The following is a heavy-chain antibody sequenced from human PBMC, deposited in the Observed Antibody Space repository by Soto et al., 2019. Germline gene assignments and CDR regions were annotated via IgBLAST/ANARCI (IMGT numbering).Heavy chain of an antibody. Sequence: QITLKESGPTLVKPTQNLTLTCTFSGFSLSTSGVGVGWIRQPPGKALEWLAVIYWDDSKTYSPSLKSRLTITKDTSRDQVVLTMTNMDPVDTATYYCAHKGSGSRAIDYWGQGALVTVSS. CDR1: GFSLSTSGVG. V-gene: IGHV2-5*02. D-gene: IGHD3-10*01. J-gene: IGHJ4*02. CDR2: IYWDDSK. CDR3: AHKGSGSRAIDY.